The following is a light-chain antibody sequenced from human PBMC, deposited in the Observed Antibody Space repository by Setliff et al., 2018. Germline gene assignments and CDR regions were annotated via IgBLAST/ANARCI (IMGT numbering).Light chain of an antibody. CDR2: DVN. CDR3: CSYADTYISV. J-gene: IGLJ1*01. CDR1: SSDIGKYDF. V-gene: IGLV2-11*01. Sequence: QSVLTQPRSVSGSPGQSVTISCTGTSSDIGKYDFVSWYQEHPGKAPKLMIYDVNKRPSGVPDRFSGSKSGSTASLTISGLQTEDEADYYCCSYADTYISVFGSGTKVTVL.